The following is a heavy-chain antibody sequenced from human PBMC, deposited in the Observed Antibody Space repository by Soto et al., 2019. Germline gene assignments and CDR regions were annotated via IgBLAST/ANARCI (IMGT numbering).Heavy chain of an antibody. D-gene: IGHD1-20*01. Sequence: ESGPTLVNPTGTLTLTCTFSGFSLTSPGMCVSWVRQPPGKALEWLALIERDDDDKYYSTSLKTRLTISKDTRKNQVVLTMANMDPADTGTYYCARSIRGPRRFNGMDVWGQGTTVTVSS. CDR3: ARSIRGPRRFNGMDV. CDR2: IERDDDDK. J-gene: IGHJ6*02. CDR1: GFSLTSPGMC. V-gene: IGHV2-70*13.